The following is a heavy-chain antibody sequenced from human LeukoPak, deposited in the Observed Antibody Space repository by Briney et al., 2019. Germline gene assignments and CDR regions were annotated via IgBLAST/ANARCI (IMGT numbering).Heavy chain of an antibody. CDR1: GGSISSYY. D-gene: IGHD3-22*01. Sequence: SETLSLTCTVSGGSISSYYWSWIRQPPGRGLEWIGYIYYSGSTNYNPSLKSRVTISVDTSKNQFSLKLSSVTAADTAVYYCARCYYDSSGYGNWFDPWGQGTLVTVSS. CDR3: ARCYYDSSGYGNWFDP. V-gene: IGHV4-59*01. CDR2: IYYSGST. J-gene: IGHJ5*02.